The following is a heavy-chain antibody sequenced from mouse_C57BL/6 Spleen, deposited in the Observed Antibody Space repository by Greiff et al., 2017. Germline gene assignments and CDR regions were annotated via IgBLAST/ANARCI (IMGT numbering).Heavy chain of an antibody. CDR1: GFTFSSYA. CDR2: ISDGGSYT. J-gene: IGHJ3*01. Sequence: EVKLVESGGGLVKPGGSLKLSCAASGFTFSSYAMSWVRQTPEKRLEWVATISDGGSYTYYPDNVKGRFTISRDNAKNNLYLQMSHLKSEDTAMYYCAREDYSNSIRFAYWGQGTLVTVSA. D-gene: IGHD2-5*01. V-gene: IGHV5-4*01. CDR3: AREDYSNSIRFAY.